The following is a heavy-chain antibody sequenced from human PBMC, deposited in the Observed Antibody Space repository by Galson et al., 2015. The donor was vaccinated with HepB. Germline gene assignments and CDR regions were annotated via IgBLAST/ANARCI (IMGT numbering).Heavy chain of an antibody. Sequence: SVKVSCKASGGTFSSYAISWVRQAPGQGLEWMGRIIPILGIANYAQKFQGRVTITADKSTSTAYMELSSLRSEDTAVYYCASLRYYDSSGSDYYYGMDVWGQGTTVTVSS. CDR3: ASLRYYDSSGSDYYYGMDV. CDR1: GGTFSSYA. J-gene: IGHJ6*02. V-gene: IGHV1-69*04. CDR2: IIPILGIA. D-gene: IGHD3-22*01.